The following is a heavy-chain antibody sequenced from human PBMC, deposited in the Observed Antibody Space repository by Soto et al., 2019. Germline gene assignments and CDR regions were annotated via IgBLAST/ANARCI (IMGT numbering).Heavy chain of an antibody. J-gene: IGHJ4*02. CDR2: ISGSGGST. Sequence: PGGSLRLSCAASGFTFSSYAMSWVRQAPGKGLEWVSAISGSGGSTYYADSVKGRFTISRDNSKNTLYLQMNSLRAEDTAVYYCAKDSGLLWFGELRLWGQGTLVTVSS. D-gene: IGHD3-10*01. CDR1: GFTFSSYA. V-gene: IGHV3-23*01. CDR3: AKDSGLLWFGELRL.